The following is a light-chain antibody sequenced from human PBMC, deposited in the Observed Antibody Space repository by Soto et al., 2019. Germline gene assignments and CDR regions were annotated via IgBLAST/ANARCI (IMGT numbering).Light chain of an antibody. CDR1: QSVSSSY. J-gene: IGKJ1*01. CDR2: GAS. V-gene: IGKV3-20*01. CDR3: QQYGSSPWT. Sequence: SPGERATLSCRASQSVSSSYLAWYQQKPGQAPRLLXYGASSRATGIPDRFSGSGSGTDFPLTISRLEPEDFAEYYCQQYGSSPWTFGQGTKVEIK.